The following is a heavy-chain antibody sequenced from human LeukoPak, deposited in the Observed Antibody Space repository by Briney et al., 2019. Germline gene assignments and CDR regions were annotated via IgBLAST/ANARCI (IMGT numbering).Heavy chain of an antibody. D-gene: IGHD1-26*01. CDR1: GYTFPRHG. Sequence: ASVKVSCKASGYTFPRHGISWVRQAPRQGLEWMGWISAYNRNTNYAQRLQGRVTMTTDTSTSTAYMELRSLRSDDTAVYYCARVVGAPGTYDAFDIWGQGTMVTVSS. V-gene: IGHV1-18*01. J-gene: IGHJ3*02. CDR2: ISAYNRNT. CDR3: ARVVGAPGTYDAFDI.